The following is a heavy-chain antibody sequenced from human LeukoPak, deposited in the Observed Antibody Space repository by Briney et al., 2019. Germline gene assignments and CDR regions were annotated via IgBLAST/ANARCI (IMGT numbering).Heavy chain of an antibody. V-gene: IGHV1-46*01. J-gene: IGHJ4*02. CDR2: INPSGGGT. D-gene: IGHD3-9*01. CDR3: ARGCLTGSYFDY. CDR1: GYTFTSYY. Sequence: AAVKVSCKASGYTFTSYYMHWVRQAPGQGLEWMGMINPSGGGTSYAQKFQGRVTITKNVSTSTVYMELSSLRSEDTAVYYCARGCLTGSYFDYWGQGTLVTVSS.